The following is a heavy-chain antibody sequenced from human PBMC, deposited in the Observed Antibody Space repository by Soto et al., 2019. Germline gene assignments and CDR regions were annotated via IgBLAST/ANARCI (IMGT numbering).Heavy chain of an antibody. CDR2: ICYDGSNK. D-gene: IGHD6-6*01. CDR3: ARAPGSSSSFDY. J-gene: IGHJ4*02. V-gene: IGHV3-33*01. Sequence: GGSLRLSCAASGFTFSSYGMHWVRQAPGKGLEWVAVICYDGSNKYYADSVKGRFTISRDNSKNTLYLQMNSLRAEDTAVYYCARAPGSSSSFDYWGQGTLVTVSS. CDR1: GFTFSSYG.